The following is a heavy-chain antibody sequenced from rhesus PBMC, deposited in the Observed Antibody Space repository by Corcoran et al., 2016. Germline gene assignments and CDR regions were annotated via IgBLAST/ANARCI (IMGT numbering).Heavy chain of an antibody. V-gene: IGHV4-76*01. D-gene: IGHD2-27*01. CDR1: GGSISGGYD. J-gene: IGHJ4*01. CDR2: IYGSRGGT. Sequence: QVQLQESGPGLVKPSETLSLTCAVSGGSISGGYDWSWIRQPPGKGMEWIGYIYGSRGGTNYNPSLKNRVTISKDTSKNQFSLKLSSVTAADTAVYYCARLVVFTAMVDYWGQGVLVTVSS. CDR3: ARLVVFTAMVDY.